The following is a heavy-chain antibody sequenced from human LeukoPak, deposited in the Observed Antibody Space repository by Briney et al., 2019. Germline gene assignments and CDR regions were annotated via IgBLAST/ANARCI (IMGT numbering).Heavy chain of an antibody. V-gene: IGHV1-58*01. CDR3: AKDDRQWLVLDY. CDR1: GFTFTSSA. CDR2: IVVGSGNT. D-gene: IGHD6-19*01. J-gene: IGHJ4*02. Sequence: GASVKFSCKASGFTFTSSAVQWVRQARGQRLEWIGWIVVGSGNTNYAQKFQERVTITRDMSTSTAYMELSSLRSEDTAVYYCAKDDRQWLVLDYWGQGTLVTVSS.